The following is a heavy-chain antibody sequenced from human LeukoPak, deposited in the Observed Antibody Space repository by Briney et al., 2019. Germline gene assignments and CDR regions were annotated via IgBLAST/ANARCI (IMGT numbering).Heavy chain of an antibody. V-gene: IGHV4-59*10. Sequence: SETLSLTCAVYGGSFSGYYWSWIRQPAGKGLEWIGRIYTSGSTNYNPSLKSRVTMSVDTSKNQFSLKLSSVTAADTAVYYCARGTSWYYFDYWGQGTLVTVSS. CDR2: IYTSGST. CDR3: ARGTSWYYFDY. CDR1: GGSFSGYY. D-gene: IGHD6-13*01. J-gene: IGHJ4*02.